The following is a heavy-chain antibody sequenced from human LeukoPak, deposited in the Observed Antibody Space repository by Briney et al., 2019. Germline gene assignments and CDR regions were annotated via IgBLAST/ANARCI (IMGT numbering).Heavy chain of an antibody. Sequence: SETLSLTCTVSGGSISSYYWSWIRQPPGKGLEWIGYIYYSGSTNYNPSLKSRVTISVDTSKNQFSLKLSSVTAADTAVYYCARDRRIAAAGTYYYYGMDVWGQRTTVTVSS. D-gene: IGHD6-13*01. CDR2: IYYSGST. CDR3: ARDRRIAAAGTYYYYGMDV. V-gene: IGHV4-59*01. J-gene: IGHJ6*02. CDR1: GGSISSYY.